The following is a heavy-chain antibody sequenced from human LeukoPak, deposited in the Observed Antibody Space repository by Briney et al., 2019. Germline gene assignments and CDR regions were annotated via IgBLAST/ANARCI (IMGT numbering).Heavy chain of an antibody. J-gene: IGHJ6*04. CDR1: GGFFSRYY. Sequence: SEPQTLTCAVCGGFFSRYYWRWLRKPPEKGLEWIGEINHSGNTNYSPSLKGRVTISVDTFKNQFSLRLSSVTAADTAVYHCASPRGSGGPNYGMVVWGERATVTVSS. CDR2: INHSGNT. CDR3: ASPRGSGGPNYGMVV. D-gene: IGHD3-10*01. V-gene: IGHV4-34*01.